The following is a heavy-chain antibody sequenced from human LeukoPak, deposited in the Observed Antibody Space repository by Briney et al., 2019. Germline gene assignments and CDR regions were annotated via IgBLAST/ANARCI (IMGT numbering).Heavy chain of an antibody. Sequence: GGSLRLSCAASGFTFSSYSMAWVCQAPGRGLEWVSVISGGGDYTVYADSVKGRFTISRDNSEKTLYMQMNSLRAEDTAVYYCARERDRGTGVADHFDHWGQGTLVTVSS. J-gene: IGHJ4*02. D-gene: IGHD6-19*01. CDR1: GFTFSSYS. V-gene: IGHV3-23*01. CDR2: ISGGGDYT. CDR3: ARERDRGTGVADHFDH.